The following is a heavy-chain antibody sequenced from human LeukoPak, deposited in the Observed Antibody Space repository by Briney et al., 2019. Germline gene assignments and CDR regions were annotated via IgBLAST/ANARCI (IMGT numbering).Heavy chain of an antibody. V-gene: IGHV3-74*01. J-gene: IGHJ4*02. CDR3: ARDRYTVTAQGLAY. CDR1: GFTFDKAW. CDR2: INSDGSST. Sequence: GSLRLSCAASGFTFDKAWMTWVRQAPGKGLVWVSRINSDGSSTSYADSVKGRFTISRDNAKNTLYLQMNSLRAEDTAVYYCARDRYTVTAQGLAYWGQGTLVTVSS. D-gene: IGHD4-17*01.